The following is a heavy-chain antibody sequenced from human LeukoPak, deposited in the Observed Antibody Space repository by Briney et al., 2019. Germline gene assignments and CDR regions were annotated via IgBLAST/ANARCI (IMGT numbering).Heavy chain of an antibody. Sequence: SETLSLTCTVSGGSISSYYWSWIRQPPGKGLEWIGYIYYSGSTNYNPSLKSRVTISVDTSKNQFSLKLSSVTAADTAVYYCARLPSGIYLFDYWGQGTLVTVSS. J-gene: IGHJ4*02. CDR1: GGSISSYY. V-gene: IGHV4-59*08. CDR2: IYYSGST. D-gene: IGHD1-26*01. CDR3: ARLPSGIYLFDY.